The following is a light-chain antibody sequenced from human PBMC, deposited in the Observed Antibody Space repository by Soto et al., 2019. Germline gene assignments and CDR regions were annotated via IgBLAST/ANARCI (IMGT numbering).Light chain of an antibody. V-gene: IGKV1-5*03. CDR3: QQYNSYRWT. CDR1: QTISSW. J-gene: IGKJ1*01. Sequence: DIQMTQSPSTLSGSVGDRVTITCRASQTISSWLAWYQQKPGKAPKLLIYKASTLKSGVPSRFSGSGSGTEFTLTISRLQPDDFATYYCQQYNSYRWTFGLGTKVDIK. CDR2: KAS.